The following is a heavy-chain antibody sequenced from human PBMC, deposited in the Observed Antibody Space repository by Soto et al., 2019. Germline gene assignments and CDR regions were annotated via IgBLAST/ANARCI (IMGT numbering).Heavy chain of an antibody. CDR2: INHSGST. CDR3: ARAARRPVFSTWDYYYYMDV. V-gene: IGHV4-34*01. CDR1: GGSFSGYY. Sequence: SETLSLTCAVYGGSFSGYYWSWIRQPPGKGLEWIGEINHSGSTNYNPSLKSRVTISVDTSKNQFSLKLSSVTAADAAVYYCARAARRPVFSTWDYYYYMDVWGKGTTVTVSS. D-gene: IGHD2-2*01. J-gene: IGHJ6*03.